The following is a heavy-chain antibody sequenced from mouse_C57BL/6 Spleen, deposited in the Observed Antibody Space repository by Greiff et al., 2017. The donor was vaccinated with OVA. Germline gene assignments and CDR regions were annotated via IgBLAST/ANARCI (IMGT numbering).Heavy chain of an antibody. CDR2: ISNGGGST. CDR3: ARQRVWMDY. D-gene: IGHD2-10*02. J-gene: IGHJ4*01. Sequence: EVQVVESGGGLVQPGGSLKLSCAASGFTFSDYYMYWVRQTPEKRLEWVAYISNGGGSTYYPDTVKGRFTISRDNAKNTLYLQMSRLKSEDTAMYYCARQRVWMDYWGQGTSVTVSS. V-gene: IGHV5-12*01. CDR1: GFTFSDYY.